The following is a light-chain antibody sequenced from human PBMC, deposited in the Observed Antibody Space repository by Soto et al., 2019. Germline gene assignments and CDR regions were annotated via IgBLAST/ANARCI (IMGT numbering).Light chain of an antibody. V-gene: IGKV1-39*01. J-gene: IGKJ1*01. Sequence: DIQMTQSPSSLSSSVGDRVTITCRASQSISNYLNWYQQKPGKAPKLLIYLATTLQSGVPSRFSGSGSGTDFTLTIRSLQPEDFATYYCLQTYTSPRTFGQGTKVEIK. CDR3: LQTYTSPRT. CDR1: QSISNY. CDR2: LAT.